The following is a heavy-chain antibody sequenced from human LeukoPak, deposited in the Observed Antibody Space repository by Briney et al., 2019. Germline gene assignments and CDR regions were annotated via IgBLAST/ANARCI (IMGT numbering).Heavy chain of an antibody. CDR1: GFTFSSYA. CDR3: AKDRYYDFWRNAFDI. D-gene: IGHD3-3*01. Sequence: GGSLRLSCAASGFTFSSYAMSWVRQAPGKGLEWVSVISSVDDATYYADSVEGRFTISRDNSRNTVYLQINSLRAEDMALYYCAKDRYYDFWRNAFDIWGQGTMVTVSS. J-gene: IGHJ3*02. V-gene: IGHV3-23*01. CDR2: ISSVDDAT.